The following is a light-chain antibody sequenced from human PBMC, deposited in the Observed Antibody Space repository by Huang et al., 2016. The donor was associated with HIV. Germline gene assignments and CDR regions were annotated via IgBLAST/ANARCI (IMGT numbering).Light chain of an antibody. CDR1: QSLLHSDESNY. J-gene: IGKJ1*01. Sequence: DIVMTQSPPFLSVSPGEPASISCKSSQSLLHSDESNYLAWYLQRPGQSPQLVIYLATNRAPGVPARFRGRGSGTDFTLKISRVESEDVGIYYCMQSLQPPWTFGQGTKVEMK. V-gene: IGKV2-28*01. CDR2: LAT. CDR3: MQSLQPPWT.